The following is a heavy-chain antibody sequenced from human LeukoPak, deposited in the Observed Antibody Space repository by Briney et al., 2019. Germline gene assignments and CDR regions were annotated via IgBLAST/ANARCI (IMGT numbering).Heavy chain of an antibody. V-gene: IGHV3-7*01. CDR3: ARDPDSSAFDY. CDR1: GINFGTSW. J-gene: IGHJ4*02. Sequence: QTGGSLRLSCTGSGINFGTSWMSWVRQSPGKGLEFLANIKYDGTVKNYLDSVKGRFTISRDNPKNSMYLQMDSLRAEDTANCARDPDSSAFDYWGQGALVTVSS. CDR2: IKYDGTVK. D-gene: IGHD2-15*01.